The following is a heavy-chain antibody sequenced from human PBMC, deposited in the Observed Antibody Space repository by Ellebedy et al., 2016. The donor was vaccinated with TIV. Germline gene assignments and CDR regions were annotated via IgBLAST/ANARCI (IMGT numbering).Heavy chain of an antibody. Sequence: GGSLRLXXAASGFTFSSYSMNWVRQAPGKGLEWVSYISSSSSTIYYADSVKGRFTISRDNAKNSLYLQMNSLRAEDTAVYYCARIRFNPWGQGTLVTVSS. D-gene: IGHD3-16*01. CDR2: ISSSSSTI. CDR3: ARIRFNP. CDR1: GFTFSSYS. V-gene: IGHV3-48*04. J-gene: IGHJ5*02.